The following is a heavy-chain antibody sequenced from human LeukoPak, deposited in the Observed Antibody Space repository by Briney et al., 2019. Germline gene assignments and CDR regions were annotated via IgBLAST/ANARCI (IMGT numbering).Heavy chain of an antibody. CDR1: GFTFSSYA. D-gene: IGHD4-11*01. CDR2: ISGSGGST. V-gene: IGHV3-23*01. CDR3: AKDRSYYSNHYYFDY. J-gene: IGHJ4*02. Sequence: GGSLRLSCAASGFTFSSYAMSWVCQAPGKRLEWVSAISGSGGSTYYADSVKGRFTISRDNSKNTLYLQMNSLRAEDTAVYYCAKDRSYYSNHYYFDYWGQGTLVTVSS.